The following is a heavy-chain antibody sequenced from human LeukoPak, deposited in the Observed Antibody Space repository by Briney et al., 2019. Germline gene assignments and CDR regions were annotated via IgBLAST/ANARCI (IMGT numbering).Heavy chain of an antibody. D-gene: IGHD1-26*01. V-gene: IGHV6-1*01. J-gene: IGHJ5*02. CDR1: GDSVSSNSAA. Sequence: SQTLSLTCAISGDSVSSNSAAWNWIRQSPSRGLEWLGRTYYRSKWYNDYAVSVKSRITINPDTSKNQFSLQLNSVTPEDTAVYYCAREGPPCRTYCCWFDPWGQGTLVTVSS. CDR2: TYYRSKWYN. CDR3: AREGPPCRTYCCWFDP.